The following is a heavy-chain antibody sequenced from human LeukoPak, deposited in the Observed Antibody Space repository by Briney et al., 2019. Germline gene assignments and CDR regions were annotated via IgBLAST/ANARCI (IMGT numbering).Heavy chain of an antibody. D-gene: IGHD5-18*01. CDR1: GFTVSSNC. CDR2: IYSGDST. J-gene: IGHJ4*02. Sequence: GGSLRLSCAASGFTVSSNCMSWVRQAPGKGLEWVSVIYSGDSTYYADSVKGRFTISRDNSKNTLYLQMNSLRPEDTAVYYCARVYSYGKSDYWGQGTLVTVSS. CDR3: ARVYSYGKSDY. V-gene: IGHV3-66*01.